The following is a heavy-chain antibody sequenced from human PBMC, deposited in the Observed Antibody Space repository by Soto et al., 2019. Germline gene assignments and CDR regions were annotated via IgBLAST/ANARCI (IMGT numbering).Heavy chain of an antibody. CDR2: IIPVFGLV. CDR1: GGNPSNSA. V-gene: IGHV1-69*01. CDR3: AGGRIAVVGGRAYYGMDV. Sequence: QVHLLLQSGAEVKKPGSSVKVSCKASGGNPSNSAISWVRQAPGQGLERMGGIIPVFGLVTDSQNFQGRVTIPGDESTTTAYMELSRLRPADTAVYYCAGGRIAVVGGRAYYGMDVWGQGTTVTVSS. J-gene: IGHJ6*02. D-gene: IGHD6-19*01.